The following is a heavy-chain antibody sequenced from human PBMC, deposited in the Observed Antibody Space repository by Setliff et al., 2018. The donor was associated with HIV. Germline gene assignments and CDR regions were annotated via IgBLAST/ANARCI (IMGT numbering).Heavy chain of an antibody. D-gene: IGHD1-26*01. V-gene: IGHV3-7*05. J-gene: IGHJ5*02. Sequence: PGGSLRLSCAASGFTFSTYWMSWVRQAPGKGLEWVANIKQDGSEKNYMDSVKGRFTISRDNAKNSLYLQMNSLRVVDTAVYYCATDLGRVDWFDPWGQGTLVTVSS. CDR1: GFTFSTYW. CDR3: ATDLGRVDWFDP. CDR2: IKQDGSEK.